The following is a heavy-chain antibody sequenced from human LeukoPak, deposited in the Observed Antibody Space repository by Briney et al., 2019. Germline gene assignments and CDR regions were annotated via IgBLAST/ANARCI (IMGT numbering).Heavy chain of an antibody. CDR1: GYTFTRYG. D-gene: IGHD2-15*01. J-gene: IGHJ4*02. CDR2: IAGYNGNT. Sequence: ASVKVSCKASGYTFTRYGISWVRQAPGQGLEWMGWIAGYNGNTKYEQKLQGRVTMTTDTSTGTADMELRSLRSDDTAVYYCARVGCSGGNCYSSADYWGQGTLVTVSS. V-gene: IGHV1-18*01. CDR3: ARVGCSGGNCYSSADY.